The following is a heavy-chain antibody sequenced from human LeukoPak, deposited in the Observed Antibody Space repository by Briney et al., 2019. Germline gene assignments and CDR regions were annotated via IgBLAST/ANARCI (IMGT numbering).Heavy chain of an antibody. Sequence: PSETLSLTCTVSGGSVSSGSYYWSWIQQPPGKGLEWIGYIYYSGSTNYNPSLKSRVTISVDTSKNQFSLKLSSVTAADTAVYYCASVLGGSFLAFDIWGQGTMVTVSS. CDR3: ASVLGGSFLAFDI. CDR1: GGSVSSGSYY. CDR2: IYYSGST. J-gene: IGHJ3*02. D-gene: IGHD1-26*01. V-gene: IGHV4-61*01.